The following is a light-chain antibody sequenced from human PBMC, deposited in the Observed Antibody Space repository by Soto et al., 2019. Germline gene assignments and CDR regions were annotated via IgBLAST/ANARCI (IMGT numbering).Light chain of an antibody. CDR3: QQYYSFPLT. CDR2: ASS. Sequence: IQLTQSPSSLSASVGDRVTVTCRASQGIGTYLVWYQQKRGKAPTVLIYASSTLQTGVPSRFSGSGSGTDFSLTISCLQSEDFATYYCQQYYSFPLTFGQGTKVDIK. J-gene: IGKJ1*01. V-gene: IGKV1-9*01. CDR1: QGIGTY.